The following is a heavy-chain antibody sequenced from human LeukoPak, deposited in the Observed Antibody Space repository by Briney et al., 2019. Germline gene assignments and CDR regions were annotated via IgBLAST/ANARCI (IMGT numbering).Heavy chain of an antibody. D-gene: IGHD6-19*01. J-gene: IGHJ3*02. CDR1: GYSFTSHW. CDR3: ARGTSSGWYRNDAFDI. Sequence: GESLKISCKGSGYSFTSHWISWVRLMPGKGLEWMGIIYPGDSDTRYSPSFQGQVTISADKSISTAYLQWSSLKASDTAMYYCARGTSSGWYRNDAFDIWGQGTMVTVSS. CDR2: IYPGDSDT. V-gene: IGHV5-51*01.